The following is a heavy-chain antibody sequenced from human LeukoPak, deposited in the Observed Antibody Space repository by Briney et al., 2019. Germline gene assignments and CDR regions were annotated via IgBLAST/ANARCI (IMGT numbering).Heavy chain of an antibody. Sequence: ERSLRLSCAASGFIFSSHAMHGVRQAPGKGLEWVARIDGSNTYHADSVKGRFTVSRDNSKDTLYLQMNSLRVEDTAVYYCVRDGDSSVWPADVWGQGTTVIVSS. D-gene: IGHD5/OR15-5a*01. CDR1: GFIFSSHA. CDR2: IDGSNT. CDR3: VRDGDSSVWPADV. V-gene: IGHV3-30*04. J-gene: IGHJ6*02.